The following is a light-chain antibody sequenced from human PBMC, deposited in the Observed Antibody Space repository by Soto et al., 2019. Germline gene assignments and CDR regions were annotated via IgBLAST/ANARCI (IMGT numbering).Light chain of an antibody. J-gene: IGKJ5*01. V-gene: IGKV1-12*01. CDR3: QQSYRTPIT. CDR1: QGISSS. CDR2: AAS. Sequence: QVSQARSAGRSRVAASDYITCRASQGISSSLAWYQQKPGKAPKVLIYAASNLQSGVPSRFSGSGSGTDFTLTISSLQPEDFAPYYCQQSYRTPITFGQGTRLEIK.